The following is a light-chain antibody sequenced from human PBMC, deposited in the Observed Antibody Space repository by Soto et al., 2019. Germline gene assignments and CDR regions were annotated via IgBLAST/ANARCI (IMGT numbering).Light chain of an antibody. V-gene: IGLV1-40*01. CDR2: GTS. CDR3: QAYDSSLSVFYA. CDR1: SSNIGAGYA. J-gene: IGLJ1*01. Sequence: QSVLTQPPSVSGAPGQRVTISCTGSSSNIGAGYAVHWYQQLPGTAPKLLIYGTSNRPSGVPDRFSGSKSGTSASLAITGLQAKDEADYYCQAYDSSLSVFYAFGTGTKVTVL.